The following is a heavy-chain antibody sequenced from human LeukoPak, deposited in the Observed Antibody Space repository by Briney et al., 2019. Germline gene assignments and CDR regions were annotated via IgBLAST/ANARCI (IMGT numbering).Heavy chain of an antibody. D-gene: IGHD2-15*01. Sequence: PSETLSLTCTVSGGSISSGGYYWSWIRQHPGKGLEWIGYIYYSGSTYYNPSLKSRVTISVDTSKNQFSLKLSSVTAADTAVYYCAGLVVVAATVDYWGQGTLVTVSS. CDR2: IYYSGST. CDR3: AGLVVVAATVDY. CDR1: GGSISSGGYY. V-gene: IGHV4-31*03. J-gene: IGHJ4*02.